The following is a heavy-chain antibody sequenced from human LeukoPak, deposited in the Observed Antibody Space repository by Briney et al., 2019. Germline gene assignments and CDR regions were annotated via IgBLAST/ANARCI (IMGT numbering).Heavy chain of an antibody. CDR3: ARDEKIGYDSSGLGY. J-gene: IGHJ4*02. V-gene: IGHV1-69*13. CDR2: IIPIFGTA. CDR1: GGTFSSYA. D-gene: IGHD3-22*01. Sequence: SVKVSCKASGGTFSSYAISWVRQAPGQGLEWMGGIIPIFGTANYAQKFQGRVTITADESTSTAYMELSSLRSEDTAVYYCARDEKIGYDSSGLGYWGQGTLVTVSS.